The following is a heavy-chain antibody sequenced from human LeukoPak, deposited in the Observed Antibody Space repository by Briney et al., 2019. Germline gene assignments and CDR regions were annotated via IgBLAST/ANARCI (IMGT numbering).Heavy chain of an antibody. V-gene: IGHV1-2*02. CDR3: ARDQGGNYDKFDY. D-gene: IGHD3-3*01. Sequence: ASVKVSCKASGYTFTGYYMHWVRQAPGQGLEWMGWINPNSGDTNYAQKFQGRVTMTRDTSITTGYMELRRLRFDDTAVYYCARDQGGNYDKFDYWGQGALVTVSS. J-gene: IGHJ4*02. CDR2: INPNSGDT. CDR1: GYTFTGYY.